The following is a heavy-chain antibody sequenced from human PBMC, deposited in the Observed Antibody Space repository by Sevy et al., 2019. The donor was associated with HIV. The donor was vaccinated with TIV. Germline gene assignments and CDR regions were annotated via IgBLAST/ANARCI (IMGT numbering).Heavy chain of an antibody. CDR2: IKQDGSEK. CDR3: ARLSYYYDSSGYSHFDY. D-gene: IGHD3-22*01. J-gene: IGHJ4*02. CDR1: GFTFSSYW. V-gene: IGHV3-7*03. Sequence: GGSLRLSCAASGFTFSSYWMSWVRQAPGKGLEWVANIKQDGSEKYYVDSVKGRVTISRDNAKNSLYLQMNSLRAEDTAVYYCARLSYYYDSSGYSHFDYWGQGTLVTVSS.